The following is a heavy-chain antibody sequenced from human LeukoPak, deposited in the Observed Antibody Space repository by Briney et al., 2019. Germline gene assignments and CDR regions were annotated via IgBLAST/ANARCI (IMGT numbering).Heavy chain of an antibody. V-gene: IGHV3-20*01. CDR1: GFTFDDYA. D-gene: IGHD3-16*01. J-gene: IGHJ4*02. CDR3: VRNRGTVELYYFDY. CDR2: IHWNGGST. Sequence: PGGSLRLSCVASGFTFDDYAMSWVRQAPGRGLEWVSGIHWNGGSTDYADSVKGRFTISRDNAKKSLYLQMNNLRAEDTALYHCVRNRGTVELYYFDYWGRGSLVTVSS.